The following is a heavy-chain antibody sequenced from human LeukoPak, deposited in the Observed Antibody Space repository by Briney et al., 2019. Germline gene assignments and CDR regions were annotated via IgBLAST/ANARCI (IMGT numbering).Heavy chain of an antibody. CDR3: ARGGSLSAYDS. CDR1: GFTFTNYA. CDR2: MSSDGGTT. Sequence: GGSLRLSCAASGFTFTNYAMHWVRQAPGKGLEYVSAMSSDGGTTYYANSVKGRFTMSRDTSKNTLYLQMGSLRAEDGAVYYCARGGSLSAYDSWGQGTLVTVPS. V-gene: IGHV3-64*01. D-gene: IGHD2/OR15-2a*01. J-gene: IGHJ4*02.